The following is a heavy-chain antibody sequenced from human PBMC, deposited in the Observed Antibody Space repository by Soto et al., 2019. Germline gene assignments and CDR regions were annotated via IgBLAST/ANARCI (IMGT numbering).Heavy chain of an antibody. J-gene: IGHJ4*02. V-gene: IGHV3-15*01. D-gene: IGHD3-10*01. CDR2: IKSNTDDGTA. CDR1: GCTFSSYG. CDR3: TTYRGYFDY. Sequence: GGSLRLSCAASGCTFSSYGMHWVRQAPGKGLEWVGRIKSNTDDGTADYAAPVKGRFTISRDDSKTTLYLQMNSLKTEDTAVYFCTTYRGYFDYWGQGTQVTVSS.